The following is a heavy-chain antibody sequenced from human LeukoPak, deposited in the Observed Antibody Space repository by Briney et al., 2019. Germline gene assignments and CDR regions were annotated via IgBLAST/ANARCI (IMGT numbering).Heavy chain of an antibody. D-gene: IGHD6-13*01. CDR2: IYYSGST. CDR3: AKIAAAGTCWFDP. Sequence: SETLSLTCSVSGGSINRSSFYWGWIRQPPGKGLEWIGSIYYSGSTYYNPSLKSRVTISVDTSKNQFSLKLSSVTAADTAVYYCAKIAAAGTCWFDPWGQGTLVTVSS. CDR1: GGSINRSSFY. V-gene: IGHV4-39*07. J-gene: IGHJ5*02.